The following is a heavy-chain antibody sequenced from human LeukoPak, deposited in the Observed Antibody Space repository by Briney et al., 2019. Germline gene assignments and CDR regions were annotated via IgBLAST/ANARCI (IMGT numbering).Heavy chain of an antibody. V-gene: IGHV3-30*18. Sequence: SLRLSCAASGFTFSSYGMHWVRQAPGKGLEWVAVISYDGSNKYYADSVKGRFTISRDNSKNTLYLQMNSLRAEDTAVYYCAKPYYCSSTSCGPYFDYWGQGTLVTVSS. CDR2: ISYDGSNK. CDR1: GFTFSSYG. J-gene: IGHJ4*02. D-gene: IGHD2-2*01. CDR3: AKPYYCSSTSCGPYFDY.